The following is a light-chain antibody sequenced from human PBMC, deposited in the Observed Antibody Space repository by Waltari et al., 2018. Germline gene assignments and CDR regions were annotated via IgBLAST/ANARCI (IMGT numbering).Light chain of an antibody. CDR1: QSVGSD. Sequence: EVVLTQSPATLSLSPGERATLSCRASQSVGSDLAWYQQKAGQAPRLLIYDASNRATGISDRFSGSGSGTDFALTISSLEPEDVAVYFCQQRSNWPPITFGQGTRLEIK. CDR2: DAS. J-gene: IGKJ5*01. CDR3: QQRSNWPPIT. V-gene: IGKV3-11*01.